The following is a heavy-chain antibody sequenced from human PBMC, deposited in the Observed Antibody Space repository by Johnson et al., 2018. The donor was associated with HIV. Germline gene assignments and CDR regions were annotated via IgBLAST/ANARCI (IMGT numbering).Heavy chain of an antibody. CDR2: IYSGGST. V-gene: IGHV3-66*02. Sequence: VQLVESGGGLVQPGGSLRLSCAASGFTVSSNYMSWVRQAPGQGLEWVSVIYSGGSTYYADSVKGRFTIPSDNAKNTLYLQMNSLRAEDTAVYYCARSPRIVVVVAATVGHAFDIWGQGTMVTVSS. CDR3: ARSPRIVVVVAATVGHAFDI. D-gene: IGHD2-15*01. CDR1: GFTVSSNY. J-gene: IGHJ3*02.